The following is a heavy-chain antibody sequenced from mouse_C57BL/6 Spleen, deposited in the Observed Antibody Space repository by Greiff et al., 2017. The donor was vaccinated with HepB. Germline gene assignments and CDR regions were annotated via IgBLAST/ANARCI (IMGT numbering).Heavy chain of an antibody. D-gene: IGHD1-1*01. CDR1: EYEFPSHD. CDR3: ARRGFYGAMDY. V-gene: IGHV5-2*03. Sequence: EVKLVESGGGLVQPGESLKLSCESNEYEFPSHDMSWVRQTPEKRLELVAAINSDGGSTYYPDTMESRFIISRDNTKKTLYLQMSSLRSEDTALYYCARRGFYGAMDYWGQGTSVTVSS. J-gene: IGHJ4*01. CDR2: INSDGGST.